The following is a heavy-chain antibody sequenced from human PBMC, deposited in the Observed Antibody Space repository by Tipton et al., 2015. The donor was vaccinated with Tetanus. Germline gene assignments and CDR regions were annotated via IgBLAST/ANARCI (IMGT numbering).Heavy chain of an antibody. J-gene: IGHJ4*02. CDR1: GGSISSSSYY. Sequence: TLSLTCTVSGGSISSSSYYWGWIRQPPGKGLEWIGSIYYSGSTYYNPSLKSRVTISVDTSKNQFSLKLSSVTATDTAVYYCARAYDFWSGHLDFWGQGTLVTVSS. CDR3: ARAYDFWSGHLDF. V-gene: IGHV4-39*01. D-gene: IGHD3-3*01. CDR2: IYYSGST.